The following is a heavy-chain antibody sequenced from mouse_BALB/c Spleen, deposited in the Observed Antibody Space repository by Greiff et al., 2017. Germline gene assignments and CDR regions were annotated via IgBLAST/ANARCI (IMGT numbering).Heavy chain of an antibody. CDR3: AKHHITNYYAMDY. CDR1: GFSLTDYG. J-gene: IGHJ4*01. Sequence: VMLVESGPGLVAPSQSLSITCTVSGFSLTDYGVSWIRQPPGKGLEWLGVIWGGGSTYYNSALKSRLSISKDNSKSQVFLKMNSLQTDDTAMYYCAKHHITNYYAMDYWGQGTSVTVSS. CDR2: IWGGGST. D-gene: IGHD2-4*01. V-gene: IGHV2-6-5*01.